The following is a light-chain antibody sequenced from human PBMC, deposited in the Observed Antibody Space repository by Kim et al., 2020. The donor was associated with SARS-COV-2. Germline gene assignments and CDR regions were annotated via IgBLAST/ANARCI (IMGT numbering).Light chain of an antibody. V-gene: IGLV3-1*01. CDR1: KLGDKY. CDR3: QAWDSSTEV. Sequence: SYELNQPPSVSVSPGQTASITCSGDKLGDKYACWYQQKPGQSPVLVIYQDSKRPSGIPERFSGSNSGNTATLTISGTQAMDEADYYCQAWDSSTEVFGGGTQLTVL. J-gene: IGLJ3*02. CDR2: QDS.